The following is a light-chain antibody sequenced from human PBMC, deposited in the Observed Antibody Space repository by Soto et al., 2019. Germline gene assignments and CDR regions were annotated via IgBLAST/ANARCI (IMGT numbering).Light chain of an antibody. V-gene: IGLV2-23*01. CDR1: TSGGGTFGL. CDR2: EGC. Sequence: QSALTQPASVSGSPGQSITISCSGTTSGGGTFGLVSWFQQHPGKAPKPMTYEGCKRPARVSKPFSGSKSGDTASLTISGLQAEDEADYYCSPYAGSTTFYVFGTGTKVTVL. J-gene: IGLJ1*01. CDR3: SPYAGSTTFYV.